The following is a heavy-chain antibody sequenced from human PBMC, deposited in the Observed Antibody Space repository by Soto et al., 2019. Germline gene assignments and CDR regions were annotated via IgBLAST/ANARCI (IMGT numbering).Heavy chain of an antibody. J-gene: IGHJ4*02. Sequence: GGSLRLSCAASGFTVSSNYMSWVRQAPGKGLEWVSVIYSGGSTYYADSVKGRFTISRHNSKNTLYLQMNSLRAEDTAVYYCARVIVPAAMHEYYFDYWGQGTLVTVSS. V-gene: IGHV3-53*04. D-gene: IGHD2-2*01. CDR2: IYSGGST. CDR3: ARVIVPAAMHEYYFDY. CDR1: GFTVSSNY.